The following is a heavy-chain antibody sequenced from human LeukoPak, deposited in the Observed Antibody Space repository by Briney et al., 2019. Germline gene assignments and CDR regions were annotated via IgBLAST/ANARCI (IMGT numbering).Heavy chain of an antibody. CDR2: ISSSSSYI. Sequence: GGSLRLSCAASGFTFSSYSMNWVRQAPGKGLEWVSSISSSSSYIYYADSVKGRFTISRDNAKNSLYLQMNSLRAEDTAVYYCARDGSYGGYGDYWGQGTLVTVSS. D-gene: IGHD5-12*01. CDR1: GFTFSSYS. J-gene: IGHJ4*02. CDR3: ARDGSYGGYGDY. V-gene: IGHV3-21*01.